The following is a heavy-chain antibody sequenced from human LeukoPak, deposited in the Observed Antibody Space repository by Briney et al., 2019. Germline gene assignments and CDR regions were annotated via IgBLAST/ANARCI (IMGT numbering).Heavy chain of an antibody. CDR2: ISWNSASV. CDR3: AKDYGYSSSWYDY. Sequence: PGRSLRLSCEASGFTFDDYGMHWVRQAPGKGLEWVSTISWNSASVGYMDSVKGRFTISRDNAKKTLYLQMNSLRPEDTALYYCAKDYGYSSSWYDYWGQGTLVTVSS. V-gene: IGHV3-9*01. CDR1: GFTFDDYG. D-gene: IGHD6-13*01. J-gene: IGHJ4*02.